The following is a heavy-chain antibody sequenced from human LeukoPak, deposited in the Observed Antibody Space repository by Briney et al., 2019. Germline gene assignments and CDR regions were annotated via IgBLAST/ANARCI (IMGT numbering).Heavy chain of an antibody. CDR2: INPSGGST. J-gene: IGHJ4*02. CDR1: GYTFTSYY. CDR3: ARDPSRIAAAGMSLDY. D-gene: IGHD6-13*01. Sequence: ASVTVSCKASGYTFTSYYMHWVRQAPGQGLEWMGIINPSGGSTSYAQKFQGRVTMTRDTSTSTVYMELSSLRSEDTAVYYCARDPSRIAAAGMSLDYWGQGTLVTVSS. V-gene: IGHV1-46*01.